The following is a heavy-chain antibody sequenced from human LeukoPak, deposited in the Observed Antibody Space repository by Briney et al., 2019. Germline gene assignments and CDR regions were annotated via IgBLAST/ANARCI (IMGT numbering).Heavy chain of an antibody. CDR2: INLSGHT. V-gene: IGHV4-38-2*02. Sequence: SETLSLTCSVSAYSFSSACYWGWIRQPPGKGLEWIGSINLSGHTYYNPSLKSRVTISVDTSRNQFSLKLSSVTATDTAVYYCARQVATKGEWAFDIWGQGTMVTASS. CDR1: AYSFSSACY. CDR3: ARQVATKGEWAFDI. D-gene: IGHD5-12*01. J-gene: IGHJ3*02.